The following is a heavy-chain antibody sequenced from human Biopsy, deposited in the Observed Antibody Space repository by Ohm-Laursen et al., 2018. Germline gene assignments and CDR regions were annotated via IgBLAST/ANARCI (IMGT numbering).Heavy chain of an antibody. Sequence: GSSVKVSCKASGGSFSTYTISWVRQAPGQGLEWMGWINTENGNTIYAQNLQGRVTMTADTSTSTAYMEVTSLRSDDTAVYYCARAKLEPVYYYYGMDVWGQGTTVTVSS. CDR1: GGSFSTYT. V-gene: IGHV1-18*01. CDR2: INTENGNT. D-gene: IGHD1-1*01. J-gene: IGHJ6*02. CDR3: ARAKLEPVYYYYGMDV.